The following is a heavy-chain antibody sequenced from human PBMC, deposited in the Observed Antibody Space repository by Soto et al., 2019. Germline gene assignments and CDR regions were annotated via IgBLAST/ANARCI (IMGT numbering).Heavy chain of an antibody. Sequence: ASVKVSCKASGYTFTGYYMHWVRQAPGQGLEWMGWINPNSGGTNYAQKFQGWVTMTRDTSISTAYMELSRLRSDDTAVYYCARSGPPGWYDAFDIWGQGTMVTVSS. CDR2: INPNSGGT. CDR1: GYTFTGYY. J-gene: IGHJ3*02. V-gene: IGHV1-2*04. D-gene: IGHD6-19*01. CDR3: ARSGPPGWYDAFDI.